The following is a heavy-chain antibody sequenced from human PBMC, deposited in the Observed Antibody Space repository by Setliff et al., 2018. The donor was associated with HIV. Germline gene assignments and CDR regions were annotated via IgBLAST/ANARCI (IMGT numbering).Heavy chain of an antibody. CDR2: IDRSGST. Sequence: PSETLSLTCAVSSYSISSGYYWGWLRHPPGKGLEWIGNIDRSGSTYYNPSRQSRVTISVDTSKNQFYLKLSSVTAEDTAVYYCARLWRGIAVAGTRIDYWGRGTLVTVSS. V-gene: IGHV4-38-2*01. CDR3: ARLWRGIAVAGTRIDY. CDR1: SYSISSGYY. D-gene: IGHD6-19*01. J-gene: IGHJ4*02.